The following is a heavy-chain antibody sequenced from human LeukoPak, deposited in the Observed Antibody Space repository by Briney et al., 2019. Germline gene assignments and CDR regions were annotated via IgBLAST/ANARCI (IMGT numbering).Heavy chain of an antibody. CDR2: INPNNGGT. V-gene: IGHV1-2*02. CDR3: ARGDVYNDY. J-gene: IGHJ4*02. CDR1: GYTFSDYY. Sequence: ASVKVSCKASGYTFSDYYMHWVRQAPGQGLEWMGWINPNNGGTNYAQKFQGRVTMTRDTSITTAYMELSRLRSDDTAFYYCARGDVYNDYWGQGTLVTVSS. D-gene: IGHD5-24*01.